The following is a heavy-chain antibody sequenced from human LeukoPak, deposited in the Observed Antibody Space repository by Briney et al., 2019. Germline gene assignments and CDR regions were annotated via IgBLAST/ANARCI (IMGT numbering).Heavy chain of an antibody. CDR3: ARGPEIGSASEPPFDY. V-gene: IGHV3-23*01. CDR1: GFTFSNSA. CDR2: ISASGGST. Sequence: GGSLRLSCAASGFTFSNSAMSWVRQAPGKGLEWVSVISASGGSTYYADSVKGRFTISRDNSKNTLYLQMNSLRAEDTAVYYCARGPEIGSASEPPFDYWGQGTLVTVSS. D-gene: IGHD1-26*01. J-gene: IGHJ4*02.